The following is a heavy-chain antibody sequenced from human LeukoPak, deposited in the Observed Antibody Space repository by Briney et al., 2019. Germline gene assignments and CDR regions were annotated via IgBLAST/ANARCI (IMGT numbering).Heavy chain of an antibody. CDR2: IIPILGIA. V-gene: IGHV1-69*04. D-gene: IGHD3-3*01. CDR1: GGTFSSYA. CDR3: ARAPRRSGYLLGYYYYGMDV. J-gene: IGHJ6*02. Sequence: GASVKVSCKASGGTFSSYAISWVRQAPGQGLEWMGRIIPILGIANYAQKFQGRVTITADKSTSTAYMELSSLRSEDTAVYYCARAPRRSGYLLGYYYYGMDVWGQGTTVTVSS.